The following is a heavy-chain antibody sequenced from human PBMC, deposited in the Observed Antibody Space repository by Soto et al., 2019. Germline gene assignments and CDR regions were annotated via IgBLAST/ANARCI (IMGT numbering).Heavy chain of an antibody. Sequence: SETLSLTCPVSSDSMNSGGYYWSWIRQHPGKGLEWIGYIYSNGDTYYNPSLRSRVTISVDTSKNQFSLNLTSVTAADTAVYYCARRGGSSSGYYYYAMDVWGQGTTVTVSS. CDR1: SDSMNSGGYY. V-gene: IGHV4-31*03. D-gene: IGHD6-6*01. J-gene: IGHJ6*02. CDR3: ARRGGSSSGYYYYAMDV. CDR2: IYSNGDT.